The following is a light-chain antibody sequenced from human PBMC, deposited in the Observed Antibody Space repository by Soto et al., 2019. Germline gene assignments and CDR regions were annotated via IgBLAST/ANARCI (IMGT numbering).Light chain of an antibody. J-gene: IGKJ2*01. CDR3: QQYNSYSRT. CDR2: MAS. V-gene: IGKV1-5*03. CDR1: QSISNW. Sequence: DIQMTQSPSTLSASVGDRVTITCRASQSISNWLAWYQQKPGKAPKLLIYMASSLQSGVPSRFSGSGSGTEFTLTISTLQPDDFATYYCQQYNSYSRTFGQGTKVDIK.